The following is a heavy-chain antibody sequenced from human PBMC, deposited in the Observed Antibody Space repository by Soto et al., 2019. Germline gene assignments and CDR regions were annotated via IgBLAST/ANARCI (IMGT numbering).Heavy chain of an antibody. CDR2: ISSSSSYT. V-gene: IGHV3-11*05. CDR1: GFTFSDYY. CDR3: AWTPRPVMTIDY. Sequence: QVQLVESGGGLVKPGGSLRLSCAASGFTFSDYYMSWIRQAPGKGLEWVSYISSSSSYTNYADSVKGRFTISRDNAKNSLYLQMNSLRAEDTAVYYCAWTPRPVMTIDYWGQGTLVTVSS. J-gene: IGHJ4*02.